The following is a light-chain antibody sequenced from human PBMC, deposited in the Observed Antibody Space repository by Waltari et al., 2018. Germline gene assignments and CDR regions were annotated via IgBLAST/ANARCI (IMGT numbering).Light chain of an antibody. Sequence: EIVLTQSPGALSLSPGERATLSCRASQSVRSKYLAWYQQKPGQAPRLLVYGASSRATGIPDRFSGSGSGTDFTLIISRLEPEDFAVYYCQQYGSSPRTFGGGTKVEIK. CDR2: GAS. J-gene: IGKJ4*01. V-gene: IGKV3-20*01. CDR1: QSVRSKY. CDR3: QQYGSSPRT.